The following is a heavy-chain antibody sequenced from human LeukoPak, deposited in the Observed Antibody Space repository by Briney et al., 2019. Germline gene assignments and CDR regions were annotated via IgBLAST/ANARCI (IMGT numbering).Heavy chain of an antibody. J-gene: IGHJ4*02. CDR1: GFTFSRHW. V-gene: IGHV3-74*01. CDR3: ARVDVNSGWVFDY. D-gene: IGHD6-19*01. Sequence: GGSLRLSCAASGFTFSRHWMHWLRQAPGKGLVWISRISSDGSITTYADSVKGRFTISRDNAKNTVYLQMNSLRAEDTAVYYCARVDVNSGWVFDYWSQGTLVTVSS. CDR2: ISSDGSIT.